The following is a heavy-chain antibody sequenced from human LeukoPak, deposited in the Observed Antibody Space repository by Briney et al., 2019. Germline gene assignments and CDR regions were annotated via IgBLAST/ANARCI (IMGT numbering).Heavy chain of an antibody. CDR2: ISAYNGNT. D-gene: IGHD2-2*01. J-gene: IGHJ4*02. Sequence: ASVKVSCKASGYTFTSYGISWVRQAPGQGLEWMGWISAYNGNTNYAQKLQGRVTMTTDTSTSTAYMELRSLRSDDTAVYYCARVMSKCSSTSCPLVYWGQGTLVTVSS. V-gene: IGHV1-18*01. CDR1: GYTFTSYG. CDR3: ARVMSKCSSTSCPLVY.